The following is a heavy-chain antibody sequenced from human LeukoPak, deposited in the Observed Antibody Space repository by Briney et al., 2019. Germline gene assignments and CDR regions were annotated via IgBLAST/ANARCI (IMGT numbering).Heavy chain of an antibody. CDR1: GRSFSGYY. V-gene: IGHV4-34*01. CDR2: IDHSGIT. D-gene: IGHD2-15*01. J-gene: IGHJ5*02. CDR3: ARAVIVVAAATQRNWFDP. Sequence: SETLSLTCAVYGRSFSGYYWTWIRQTPGKGLEWIGEIDHSGITDYNPSLRSRVTISVDTSKNQFSLKLSSVTAADTAIYYCARAVIVVAAATQRNWFDPWGQGTLVTVSS.